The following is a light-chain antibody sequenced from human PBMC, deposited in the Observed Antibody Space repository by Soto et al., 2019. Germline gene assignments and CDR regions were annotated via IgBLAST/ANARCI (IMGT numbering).Light chain of an antibody. CDR2: DAS. Sequence: EIVLTQSPATLSLSPGERATLSCRASKSVSSYLAWYQQKPGQAPRLLIYDASNRATGIPARFSGSGSGTDLTLTISSLEPEDFAFYYCQQRSNWPPAITFGQGTRLEIK. V-gene: IGKV3-11*01. J-gene: IGKJ5*01. CDR3: QQRSNWPPAIT. CDR1: KSVSSY.